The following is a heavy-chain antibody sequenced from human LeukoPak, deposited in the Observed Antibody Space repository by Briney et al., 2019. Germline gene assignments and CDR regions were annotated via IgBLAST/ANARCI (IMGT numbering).Heavy chain of an antibody. V-gene: IGHV3-13*04. D-gene: IGHD6-13*01. CDR3: ASSPAYSSSWYAIDN. J-gene: IGHJ4*02. CDR2: IGTAGDT. Sequence: SLTLSCANSIITRANYSIRLYLQAAAECLKKISGIGTAGDTYYPGSVKGRFTISRENAKNSLYLHMNSLSAGDTAVYYCASSPAYSSSWYAIDNWGQGTLVTVSS. CDR1: IITRANYS.